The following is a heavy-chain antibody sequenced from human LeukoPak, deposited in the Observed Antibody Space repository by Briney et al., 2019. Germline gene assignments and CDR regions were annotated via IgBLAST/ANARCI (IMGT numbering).Heavy chain of an antibody. CDR2: ISGSGGST. CDR3: AKDRGKQQLKWDPSGP. V-gene: IGHV3-23*01. Sequence: SGGSLRLSCAASGFTFSSYAMSWVRQAPGKGLEWVSAISGSGGSTYYADSVKGRFTISRDNSKNTLYLQMNSLRAEDTAVYYCAKDRGKQQLKWDPSGPWGQGTLVTVSS. D-gene: IGHD6-13*01. J-gene: IGHJ5*02. CDR1: GFTFSSYA.